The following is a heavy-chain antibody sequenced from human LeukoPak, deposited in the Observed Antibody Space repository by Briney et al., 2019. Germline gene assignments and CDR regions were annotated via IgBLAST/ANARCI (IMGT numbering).Heavy chain of an antibody. V-gene: IGHV4-34*01. D-gene: IGHD1-7*01. Sequence: SETLSLTCAVYGGSFSGYYWSWLRQPPGKGLEWIGEINHSGSTNYNPSLKSRVTISVDTSKNQFSLKLSSVTAADTAVYYCARRRPQLHYWYFDLWGRGTLVTVSS. CDR2: INHSGST. CDR3: ARRRPQLHYWYFDL. J-gene: IGHJ2*01. CDR1: GGSFSGYY.